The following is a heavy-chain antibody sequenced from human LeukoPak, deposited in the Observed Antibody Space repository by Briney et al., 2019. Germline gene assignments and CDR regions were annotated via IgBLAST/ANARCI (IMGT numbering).Heavy chain of an antibody. CDR2: IYYSGST. D-gene: IGHD3-22*01. V-gene: IGHV4-39*07. CDR1: GGSISSSSYY. J-gene: IGHJ4*02. CDR3: ARENYYDSSGYLDY. Sequence: SETLSLTCTVSGGSISSSSYYWGWIRQPPGKGLEWIGSIYYSGSTYYNPSLKSRVTISVDTSKNQFSLKLSSVTAADTAVYYCARENYYDSSGYLDYWGQGTLVTVSS.